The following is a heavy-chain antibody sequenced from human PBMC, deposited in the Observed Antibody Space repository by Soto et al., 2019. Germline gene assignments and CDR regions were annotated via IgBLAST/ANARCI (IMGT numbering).Heavy chain of an antibody. J-gene: IGHJ4*02. Sequence: GGSLRLSCAASGFILSSYAMHWVRQAPGKGLEWLSGLNGSGGSTSSADSVKGRFAISRDNSKNTLYLQMNNLRDGDTAVYYCARGFSAGKGSPPDFWGQGTLVTVSS. D-gene: IGHD3-10*01. CDR3: ARGFSAGKGSPPDF. CDR2: LNGSGGST. V-gene: IGHV3-23*01. CDR1: GFILSSYA.